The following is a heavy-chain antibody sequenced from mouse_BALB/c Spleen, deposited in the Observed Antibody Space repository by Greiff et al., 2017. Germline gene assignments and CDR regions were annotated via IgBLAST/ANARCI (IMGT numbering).Heavy chain of an antibody. CDR3: ARWGNYEYYYAMDY. V-gene: IGHV1-14*01. Sequence: VHVKQSGPELVKPGASVKMSCKASGYTFTSYVMHWVKQKPGQGLEWIGYINPYNDGTKYNEKFKGKATLTSDKSSSTAYMELSSLTSEDSAVYYCARWGNYEYYYAMDYWGQGTSVTVSS. CDR2: INPYNDGT. D-gene: IGHD2-1*01. CDR1: GYTFTSYV. J-gene: IGHJ4*01.